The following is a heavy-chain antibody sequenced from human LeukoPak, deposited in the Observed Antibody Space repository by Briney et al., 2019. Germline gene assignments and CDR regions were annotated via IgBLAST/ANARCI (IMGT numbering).Heavy chain of an antibody. J-gene: IGHJ4*02. CDR1: GGSIRSSYYY. D-gene: IGHD4-23*01. Sequence: PSETLSLTCTVSGGSIRSSYYYWGWIRQPPGKGLEWIGSIYDSGSTYYNPSLKSRVTISVDTSKNQFSLKLNPVTAADTAVYYCARDLLNEGNHLDYWGQGTLVTVSS. V-gene: IGHV4-39*02. CDR2: IYDSGST. CDR3: ARDLLNEGNHLDY.